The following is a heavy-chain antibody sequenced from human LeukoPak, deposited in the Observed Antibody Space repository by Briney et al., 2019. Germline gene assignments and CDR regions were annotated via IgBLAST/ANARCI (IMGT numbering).Heavy chain of an antibody. CDR3: AKDVPAWEGPFDY. CDR2: ISGSGGST. Sequence: GGSLRLSCATFGFTFTIYTMNWVRQAPGKGLEWVSAISGSGGSTYYADSVKGRFTISRDNSKNTLYLQMNSLRAEDTAVYYCAKDVPAWEGPFDYWGQGTLVTVSS. CDR1: GFTFTIYT. V-gene: IGHV3-23*01. D-gene: IGHD1-26*01. J-gene: IGHJ4*02.